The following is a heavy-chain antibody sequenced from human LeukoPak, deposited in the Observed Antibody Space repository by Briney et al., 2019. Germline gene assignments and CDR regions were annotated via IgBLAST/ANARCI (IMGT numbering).Heavy chain of an antibody. CDR1: GFTFSGHG. J-gene: IGHJ5*02. Sequence: PGGSLRLSCAASGFTFSGHGMHWVRQAPGKGLEWVAVTSYDGSNKYYGDSVKGRFTISRDNSKNTLYLQMNSLRAEDTAVYFCAKDRYYGSGNMNWFDPWGQGTLVTVSS. V-gene: IGHV3-30*18. CDR2: TSYDGSNK. D-gene: IGHD3-10*01. CDR3: AKDRYYGSGNMNWFDP.